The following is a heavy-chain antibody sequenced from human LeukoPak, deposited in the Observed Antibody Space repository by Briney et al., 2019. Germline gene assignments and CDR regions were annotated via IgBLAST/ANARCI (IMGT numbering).Heavy chain of an antibody. V-gene: IGHV4-61*02. CDR1: GVSIRSTSYY. J-gene: IGHJ3*02. D-gene: IGHD3-10*01. CDR2: IYTSGST. Sequence: SETLSLTCTVSGVSIRSTSYYWGWIRQPAGKGLKWIGRIYTSGSTNYNPSLKSRVTISVDTSKNQFSPKLSSVTAADTAVYYCARRSRLLWFGELFGAFDIWGQETMVTVSS. CDR3: ARRSRLLWFGELFGAFDI.